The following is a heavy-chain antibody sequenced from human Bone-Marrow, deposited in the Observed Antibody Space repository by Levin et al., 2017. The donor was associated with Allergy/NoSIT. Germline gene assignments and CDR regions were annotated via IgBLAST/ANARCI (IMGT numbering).Heavy chain of an antibody. Sequence: GESLKISCVASGFTFSTYGMHWVRQAPGKGLEWVAVMWNDGTKKFYGDSVKGRFNISRDNSKNTLYLQMSSLGVEDTAVYYCARDRSVGPVSSQLYYFDSWGQGTLVTVS. D-gene: IGHD6-13*01. V-gene: IGHV3-33*01. CDR3: ARDRSVGPVSSQLYYFDS. CDR2: MWNDGTKK. J-gene: IGHJ4*02. CDR1: GFTFSTYG.